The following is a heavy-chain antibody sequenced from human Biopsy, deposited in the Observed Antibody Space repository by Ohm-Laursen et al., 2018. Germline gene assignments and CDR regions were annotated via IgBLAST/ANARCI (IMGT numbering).Heavy chain of an antibody. Sequence: GSLRLSCSASGFAFNLYEMNWVRQAPGKGMEWISYIYGGGNPVSYADSVKGRFTISRDNAHNSLYLHMNSLRAEDTAVYHCARLNSGTYDASDLWGQGTMVIVSS. CDR3: ARLNSGTYDASDL. CDR2: IYGGGNPV. CDR1: GFAFNLYE. V-gene: IGHV3-48*03. J-gene: IGHJ3*01. D-gene: IGHD1-26*01.